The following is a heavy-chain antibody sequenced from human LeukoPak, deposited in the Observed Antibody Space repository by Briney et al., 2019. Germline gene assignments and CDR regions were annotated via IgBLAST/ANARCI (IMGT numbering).Heavy chain of an antibody. CDR1: GVSFSGYY. J-gene: IGHJ4*02. D-gene: IGHD6-13*01. Sequence: SETLSLTCAVYGVSFSGYYWSWIRQPPGKGLEWNGEINHSGSTNYNPSLKSRVTISVDTSKNQFSLKLSSVTAADTAVYYCARGGRQQLTPYYFDYWGRGTLVTVSS. CDR2: INHSGST. V-gene: IGHV4-34*01. CDR3: ARGGRQQLTPYYFDY.